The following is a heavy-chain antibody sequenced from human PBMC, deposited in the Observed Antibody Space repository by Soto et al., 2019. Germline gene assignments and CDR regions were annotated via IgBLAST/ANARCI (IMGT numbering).Heavy chain of an antibody. CDR3: ARDNPTIFGVVIRGPDYYYYGMDV. Sequence: SVKVSCKASGGTFSSYAISWVRQAPGQGLEWMGGIIPIFGTANYAQKFQGRVTITADESTGTAYMELSSLRSEDTAVYYCARDNPTIFGVVIRGPDYYYYGMDVWGQGTTVTVSS. CDR1: GGTFSSYA. J-gene: IGHJ6*02. V-gene: IGHV1-69*13. CDR2: IIPIFGTA. D-gene: IGHD3-3*01.